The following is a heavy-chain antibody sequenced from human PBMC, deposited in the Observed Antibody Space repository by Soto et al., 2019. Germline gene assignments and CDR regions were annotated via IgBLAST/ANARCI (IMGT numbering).Heavy chain of an antibody. V-gene: IGHV3-49*03. CDR2: IRSKGQGGTT. CDR3: TRRAYFDY. CDR1: GFTFGDYA. J-gene: IGHJ4*02. Sequence: PGGSLRLSCTASGFTFGDYAMSWFRQAPGKGLEWIGFIRSKGQGGTTKYAASVEGRFTISRDDSKSIAYLQMNSLKIEDTAIYYCTRRAYFDYWGQGILVTAPQ.